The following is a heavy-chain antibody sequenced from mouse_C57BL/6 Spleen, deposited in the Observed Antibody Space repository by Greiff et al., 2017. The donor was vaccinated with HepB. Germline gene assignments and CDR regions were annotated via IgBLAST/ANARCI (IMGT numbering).Heavy chain of an antibody. Sequence: GGGLVQPKGSLKLSCAASGFTFNTYAMHWVRQAPGKGLEWVARIRSKSSNYATYYADSVKDRFTISRDDSQSILYLQMNNLKTEDTAMYYCVREFYYGSSWYFDVWGTGTTVTVSS. D-gene: IGHD1-1*01. V-gene: IGHV10-3*01. CDR3: VREFYYGSSWYFDV. CDR2: IRSKSSNYAT. CDR1: GFTFNTYA. J-gene: IGHJ1*03.